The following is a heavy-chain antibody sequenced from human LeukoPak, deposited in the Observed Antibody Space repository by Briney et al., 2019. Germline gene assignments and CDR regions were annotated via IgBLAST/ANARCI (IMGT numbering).Heavy chain of an antibody. CDR1: GYRFSNYW. Sequence: GESLKISCKGSGYRFSNYWIAWVRQMPGEGLEWMGIIYPGDSDTRYSPSFQGQVTISADRSIGTAYLQWSSLIASDTGMYFCARHSCSGGSCYSGHSYYYYNMDVWGQGTTVTVSS. V-gene: IGHV5-51*01. CDR3: ARHSCSGGSCYSGHSYYYYNMDV. D-gene: IGHD2-15*01. CDR2: IYPGDSDT. J-gene: IGHJ6*02.